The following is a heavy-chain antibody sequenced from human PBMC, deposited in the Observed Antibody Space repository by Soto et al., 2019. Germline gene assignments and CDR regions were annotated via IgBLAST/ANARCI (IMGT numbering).Heavy chain of an antibody. CDR2: LYSTDGT. V-gene: IGHV3-53*01. Sequence: GGSLRLSCAASGFTFSGKKYLTWVRQAPGKGLEWVSALYSTDGTFYADSVKGRFTISRDNSKNTFYLQMNSLRPDDTAVYYCATWLLREHAFDIWGLGTMVTVSS. CDR3: ATWLLREHAFDI. CDR1: GFTFSGKKY. D-gene: IGHD2-15*01. J-gene: IGHJ3*02.